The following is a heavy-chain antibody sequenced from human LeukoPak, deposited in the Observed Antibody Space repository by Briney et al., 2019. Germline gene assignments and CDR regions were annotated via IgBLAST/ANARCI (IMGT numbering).Heavy chain of an antibody. V-gene: IGHV5-51*01. CDR1: GYSFSSYW. D-gene: IGHD6-13*01. J-gene: IGHJ5*02. CDR3: ARQGGSSWYWFDP. CDR2: IYPGDSDT. Sequence: GESLKISCKGSGYSFSSYWIGWVRQLPGKGLEWMGIIYPGDSDTRYSPSFQGQVTISADKSISTAYLQWSSLKASDTAIYYCARQGGSSWYWFDPWGQGTLVTVSS.